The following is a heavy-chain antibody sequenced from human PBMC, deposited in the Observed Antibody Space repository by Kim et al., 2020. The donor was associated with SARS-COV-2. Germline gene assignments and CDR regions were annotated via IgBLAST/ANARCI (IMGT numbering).Heavy chain of an antibody. V-gene: IGHV3-33*08. Sequence: GGSLRLSCAASGFTFSSYGMHWVRQAPGKGLEWVAVIWYDGSNKYYADSVKGRFTISRDNSKNTLYLQMNSLRAEDTALYYCARGSLDTAMADAFDIWGQGTMVTVSS. CDR1: GFTFSSYG. CDR2: IWYDGSNK. CDR3: ARGSLDTAMADAFDI. D-gene: IGHD5-18*01. J-gene: IGHJ3*02.